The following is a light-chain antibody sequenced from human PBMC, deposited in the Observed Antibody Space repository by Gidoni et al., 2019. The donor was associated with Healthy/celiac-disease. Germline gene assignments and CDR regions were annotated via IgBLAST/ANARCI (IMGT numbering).Light chain of an antibody. CDR2: ASS. CDR3: QQSYSTRRT. V-gene: IGKV1-39*01. CDR1: QSISSY. J-gene: IGKJ2*01. Sequence: DLQMTQSPSSLSASVGDRVTITCRASQSISSYLNWYQQKPGKAPKPLTYASSSLQSGVPSRFGGSGAGTDFTLTISSLQPEDFATYYCQQSYSTRRTFGQGTKLEIK.